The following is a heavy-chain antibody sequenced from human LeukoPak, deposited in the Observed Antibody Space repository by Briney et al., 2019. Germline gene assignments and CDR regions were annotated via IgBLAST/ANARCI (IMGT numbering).Heavy chain of an antibody. D-gene: IGHD2-2*01. V-gene: IGHV4-38-2*01. CDR1: GFSITSGYY. CDR2: THHTGGI. J-gene: IGHJ5*02. Sequence: SETLSLTCGVSGFSITSGYYWGWIRQSPGKGLEWIGTTHHTGGIYYNPSLKNRVTISLDTSKNQFSLKLTSVTAADTAVYCCVRQRGNCAGTSCYGGGLDPWGQGILVTVSS. CDR3: VRQRGNCAGTSCYGGGLDP.